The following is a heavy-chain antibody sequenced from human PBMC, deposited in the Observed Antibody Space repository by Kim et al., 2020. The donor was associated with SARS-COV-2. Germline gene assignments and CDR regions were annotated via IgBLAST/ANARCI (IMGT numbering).Heavy chain of an antibody. CDR1: GFTFSSYA. CDR2: ISYDGSNK. J-gene: IGHJ3*02. V-gene: IGHV3-30*04. CDR3: ARDGPPDSTQDIVVVPAAIVGFAFDI. Sequence: GGSLRLSCAASGFTFSSYAMHWVRQAPGKGLEWVAVISYDGSNKYYADSVKGRFTISRDNSKNTLYLQMNSLRAEDTAVYYCARDGPPDSTQDIVVVPAAIVGFAFDIWGQGTMVTVSS. D-gene: IGHD2-2*01.